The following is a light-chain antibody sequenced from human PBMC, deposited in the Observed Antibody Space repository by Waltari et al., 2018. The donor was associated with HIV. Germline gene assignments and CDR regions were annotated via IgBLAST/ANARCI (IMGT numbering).Light chain of an antibody. V-gene: IGKV1-5*03. CDR3: QQYKSFPWM. J-gene: IGKJ1*01. Sequence: DIQMTQSPSILSASVGDTVTITCRASQSISTWLAWYHQKPGKAPNLLIYKASNLETGVPSRFSGSGSVTEVTLTITSLQPDDFATYYCQQYKSFPWMFGQGTQVEMK. CDR1: QSISTW. CDR2: KAS.